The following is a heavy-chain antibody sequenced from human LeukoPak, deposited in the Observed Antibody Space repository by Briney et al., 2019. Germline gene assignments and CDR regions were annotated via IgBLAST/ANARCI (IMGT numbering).Heavy chain of an antibody. CDR2: INHSGST. Sequence: SETLSRTCAVYGGSFSGYYWSWIRQPPGKGLEWIGEINHSGSTNYNPSLKSRVTISVDTSKNQFSLKLSSVTGADTAVYYCARDNQGSLDYWGWGTLVTVSS. CDR3: ARDNQGSLDY. J-gene: IGHJ4*02. V-gene: IGHV4-34*01. CDR1: GGSFSGYY. D-gene: IGHD1-1*01.